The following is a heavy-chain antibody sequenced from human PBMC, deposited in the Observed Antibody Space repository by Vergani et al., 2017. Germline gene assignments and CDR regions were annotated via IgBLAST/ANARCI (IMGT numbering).Heavy chain of an antibody. V-gene: IGHV4-34*01. Sequence: QVQLQQWGAGLLKPSETLSLTCAVYGGSFSGYYWGWIRQPPGKGLEWIGSIYHSGSTYYNPSLKSRVTISVDTSKNQFSLKLSSVTAADTAVYYCARSSCSSTSCPKVREYYYYGMDVWGQGTTVTVSS. CDR2: IYHSGST. J-gene: IGHJ6*02. D-gene: IGHD2-2*01. CDR3: ARSSCSSTSCPKVREYYYYGMDV. CDR1: GGSFSGYY.